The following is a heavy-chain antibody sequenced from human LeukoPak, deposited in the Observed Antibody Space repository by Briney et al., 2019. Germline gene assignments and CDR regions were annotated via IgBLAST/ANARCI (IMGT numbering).Heavy chain of an antibody. J-gene: IGHJ4*02. CDR2: ISSNGGST. D-gene: IGHD4-23*01. CDR3: ARAVGGPTALFDY. CDR1: GFTFSSYA. Sequence: GGSLRLSCAASGFTFSSYAMHWVRQAPGKGLEYVSAISSNGGSTYYANSVKGRFTISRDNSKNTLYLQMGSLRAEDMAVYYCARAVGGPTALFDYWGQGTLVTVSS. V-gene: IGHV3-64*01.